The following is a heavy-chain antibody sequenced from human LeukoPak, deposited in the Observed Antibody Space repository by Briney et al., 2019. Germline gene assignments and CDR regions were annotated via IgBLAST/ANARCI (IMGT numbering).Heavy chain of an antibody. CDR1: GFTFSSYE. D-gene: IGHD2-2*01. V-gene: IGHV3-48*03. CDR2: ISSSGSTI. J-gene: IGHJ5*02. CDR3: ASMIPAATNNWFDP. Sequence: GGSLRLSCAASGFTFSSYEMHWVRQAPGKGLEWVSYISSSGSTIYYADSVEGRFTISRDNAKNSLYLQMNSLRAEDTAVYYCASMIPAATNNWFDPWGQGTLVTVSS.